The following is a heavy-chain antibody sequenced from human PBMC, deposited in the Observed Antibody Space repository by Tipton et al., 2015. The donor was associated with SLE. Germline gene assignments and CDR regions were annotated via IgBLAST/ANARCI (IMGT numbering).Heavy chain of an antibody. CDR2: IYYSGST. D-gene: IGHD3-10*01. CDR3: ARAPSGSGSFYYFYYMDV. J-gene: IGHJ6*03. V-gene: IGHV4-59*01. CDR1: GGSITRYY. Sequence: TLSLTCSVSGGSITRYYWSWIRQPPGKGLEWIGYIYYSGSTNYNPSLKSRVTISVDTSKNQFSLKLSSVTAADTAVYYCARAPSGSGSFYYFYYMDVWGKGTTVTVSS.